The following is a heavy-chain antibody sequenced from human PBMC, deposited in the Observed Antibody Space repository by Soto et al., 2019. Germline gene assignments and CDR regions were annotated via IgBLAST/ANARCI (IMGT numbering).Heavy chain of an antibody. CDR2: INHSGST. CDR3: ARDNLTGLFDY. D-gene: IGHD2-8*02. Sequence: QVQLQQWGAGLLKPSETLSLTCAVYGGSFSGYYWTWIRQPPGTGLAWIGEINHSGSTNYNPSLKRRVSISLDTSKNQFSLKLTSVPAPDTAVFYRARDNLTGLFDYRGQGTRVNVSS. J-gene: IGHJ4*02. CDR1: GGSFSGYY. V-gene: IGHV4-34*01.